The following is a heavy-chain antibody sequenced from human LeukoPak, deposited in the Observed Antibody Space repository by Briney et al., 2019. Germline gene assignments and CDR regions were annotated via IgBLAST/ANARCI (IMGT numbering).Heavy chain of an antibody. CDR2: IHRAGRT. J-gene: IGHJ4*02. CDR3: GKTDIYFNPIDY. CDR1: GVSISSKW. D-gene: IGHD3-9*01. V-gene: IGHV4-4*02. Sequence: SETLSLTCAVSGVSISSKWWIWVRQPPGQGLEWIGEIHRAGRTRYNPSLKSRVTISMDYSKNQFSLKLTFVTAADTAIYYCGKTDIYFNPIDYWGPGSLVTVSS.